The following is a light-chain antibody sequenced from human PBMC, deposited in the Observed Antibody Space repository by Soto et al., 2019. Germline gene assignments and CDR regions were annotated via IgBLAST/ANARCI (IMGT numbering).Light chain of an antibody. J-gene: IGKJ5*01. CDR2: AAS. CDR1: QRINTY. Sequence: DIQMTQSPSSLSASVGDRVTITCRASQRINTYLNWYQQKPGKAPKLLIYAASSLQSGVPSRFSGSGSGTDFTLTISGLQPADFATYYCQQSYSALITFGQGTRLEIK. CDR3: QQSYSALIT. V-gene: IGKV1-39*01.